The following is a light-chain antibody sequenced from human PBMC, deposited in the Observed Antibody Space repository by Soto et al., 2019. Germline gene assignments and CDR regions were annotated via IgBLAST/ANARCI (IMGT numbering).Light chain of an antibody. V-gene: IGLV2-14*03. CDR2: EVT. Sequence: SVLTQPASVSRSPGQSISISCTGTSTDIGDYNWVSWYQQHPGRAPRLIIYEVTNRPSGVSDRFSGSNTGNTASLTLSRLLTGDVADYTCSSYRRTTTHVCGPGTKVTAL. CDR1: STDIGDYNW. J-gene: IGLJ1*01. CDR3: SSYRRTTTHV.